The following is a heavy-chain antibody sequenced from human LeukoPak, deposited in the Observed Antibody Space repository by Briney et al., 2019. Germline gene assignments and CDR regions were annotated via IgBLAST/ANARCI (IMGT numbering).Heavy chain of an antibody. CDR1: APSIGSTTYY. CDR3: ARHKQSGTYYDAFDI. CDR2: IYYSGST. D-gene: IGHD1-26*01. J-gene: IGHJ3*02. V-gene: IGHV4-39*01. Sequence: PSEALSLTSTVAAPSIGSTTYYWGWIRQPPGKELECIASIYYSGSTYYNPSLKSRVTISLDTSKNQFSLKLSSVTAADTAVYYCARHKQSGTYYDAFDIWGQGTMVSVSS.